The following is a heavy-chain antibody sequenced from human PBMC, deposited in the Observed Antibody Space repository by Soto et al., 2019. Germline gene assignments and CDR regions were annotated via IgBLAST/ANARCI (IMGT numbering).Heavy chain of an antibody. V-gene: IGHV1-18*01. CDR2: ISAHNGKT. CDR3: ARGRYGDY. D-gene: IGHD1-1*01. Sequence: QVHLVQSGAEVKKPGASVKVSCKASGYTFTSYGITWVRQAPGQGLEWMGWISAHNGKTAYAQQLQGRVIVPRDTSTSTAYMELRSLISDDTAVYYCARGRYGDYWGQGALVTVSS. J-gene: IGHJ4*02. CDR1: GYTFTSYG.